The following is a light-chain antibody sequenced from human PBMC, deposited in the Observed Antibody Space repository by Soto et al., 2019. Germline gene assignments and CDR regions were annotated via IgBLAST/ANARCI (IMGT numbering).Light chain of an antibody. Sequence: QSALTQPASVSGSPGQSITISCTGTSSDVGSYNYVSWYQQYPGKAPKLMIYGVTNRPSGVSNRFSGSKTGNTASLIISGLQAEDEAYYYCFSHRGGDSHVFGTGTKLTVL. CDR3: FSHRGGDSHV. J-gene: IGLJ1*01. CDR2: GVT. V-gene: IGLV2-23*02. CDR1: SSDVGSYNY.